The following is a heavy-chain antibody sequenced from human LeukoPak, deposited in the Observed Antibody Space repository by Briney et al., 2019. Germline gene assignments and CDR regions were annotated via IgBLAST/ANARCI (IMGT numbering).Heavy chain of an antibody. CDR1: GLTVTNAW. V-gene: IGHV3-15*04. Sequence: SGGSLRLSCAASGLTVTNAWINWVRQAPGKGLEWVGRIASKTDGGTTDYAAPVKGRFTISRDDSKNTLFLQMNSLKTEDTAVYYCTTGIRGDCGQGTLVTVSS. J-gene: IGHJ4*02. CDR3: TTGIRGD. CDR2: IASKTDGGTT.